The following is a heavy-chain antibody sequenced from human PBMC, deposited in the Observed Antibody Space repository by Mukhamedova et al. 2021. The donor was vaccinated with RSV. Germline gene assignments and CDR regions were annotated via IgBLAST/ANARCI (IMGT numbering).Heavy chain of an antibody. Sequence: IRQPPGKGLEWIGSIYYSGSTYYNPSLKSRVTISVDTSKNQFSLKLSSVTAADTAVYYCARLYQADYWRQGTLVTVSS. CDR3: ARLYQADY. V-gene: IGHV4-39*01. D-gene: IGHD2-2*01. J-gene: IGHJ4*02. CDR2: IYYSGST.